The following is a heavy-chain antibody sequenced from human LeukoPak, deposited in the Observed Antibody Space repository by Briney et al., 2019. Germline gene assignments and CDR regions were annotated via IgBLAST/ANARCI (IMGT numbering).Heavy chain of an antibody. V-gene: IGHV3-11*06. CDR1: GFTFSDHY. J-gene: IGHJ4*02. CDR3: ARGVSSSWYYFDY. D-gene: IGHD6-13*01. CDR2: ISSSSSYT. Sequence: PGGSLRLSCAASGFTFSDHYMSWIRQAPGKGLEWVSYISSSSSYTNYADSVKGRFTISRDNAKNSLYLQMNSLRAEDTAVYYCARGVSSSWYYFDYWGQGTLVTVSS.